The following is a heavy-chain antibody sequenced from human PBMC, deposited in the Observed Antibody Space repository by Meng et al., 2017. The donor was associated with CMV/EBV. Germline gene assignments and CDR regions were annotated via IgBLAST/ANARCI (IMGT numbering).Heavy chain of an antibody. Sequence: GGSLRLSCAASGFTVSSNYMSWVRQAPGKGLEWVSVIYSGGSTYYADSVKGRFTISRDNSKNTLYLQMSSLRAEDTAVYYCAREPGYYDSSGYSNDYWGQGTLVTVSS. V-gene: IGHV3-66*02. D-gene: IGHD3-22*01. CDR1: GFTVSSNY. CDR3: AREPGYYDSSGYSNDY. CDR2: IYSGGST. J-gene: IGHJ4*02.